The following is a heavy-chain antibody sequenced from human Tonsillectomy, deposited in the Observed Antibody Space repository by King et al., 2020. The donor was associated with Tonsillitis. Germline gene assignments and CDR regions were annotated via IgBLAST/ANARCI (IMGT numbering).Heavy chain of an antibody. J-gene: IGHJ3*02. V-gene: IGHV4-34*01. CDR3: ARVLVYYDVLAGFDLGDAVDI. Sequence: VQLQQWGAGLLKPSETLSLTCAVSGGSFSGFYWSWIRQPPGKGLEWIGEINHSGSTNYNPSLMSRVTISLDTSKNHFSLKLSSVTAADTAVYYCARVLVYYDVLAGFDLGDAVDIWGQGTLVTVSS. CDR2: INHSGST. D-gene: IGHD3-9*01. CDR1: GGSFSGFY.